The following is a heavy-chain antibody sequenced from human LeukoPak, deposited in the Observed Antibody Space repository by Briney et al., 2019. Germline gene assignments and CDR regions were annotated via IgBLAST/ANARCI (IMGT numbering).Heavy chain of an antibody. Sequence: GESLKISCKGSGYSFTSYWIGWVRQMPGKGLEWMGIIYPGDSDTRYSPSFQGQVTISADKSISTAYLRWSSLKASDTAMYYCARQIDYYDSSGYYEDAFDIWGQGTMVTVSS. J-gene: IGHJ3*02. CDR3: ARQIDYYDSSGYYEDAFDI. V-gene: IGHV5-51*01. CDR2: IYPGDSDT. CDR1: GYSFTSYW. D-gene: IGHD3-22*01.